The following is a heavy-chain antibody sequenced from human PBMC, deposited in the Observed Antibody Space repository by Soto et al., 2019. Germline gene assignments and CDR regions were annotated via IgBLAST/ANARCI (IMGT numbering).Heavy chain of an antibody. CDR1: GFTFSDYA. D-gene: IGHD3-9*01. J-gene: IGHJ4*02. Sequence: GSLLLSWAAPGFTFSDYALHWVRQAPGKGLEWVTVISSDGSNRYYADSVKGRFTISRDNSKNTLYLQMNSLRVEDTAIYICAHLAGLAHTDDFWGQGTPVTVSS. V-gene: IGHV3-30-3*01. CDR2: ISSDGSNR. CDR3: AHLAGLAHTDDF.